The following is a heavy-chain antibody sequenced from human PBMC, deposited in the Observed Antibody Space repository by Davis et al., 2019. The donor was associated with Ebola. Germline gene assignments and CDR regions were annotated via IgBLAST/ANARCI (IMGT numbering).Heavy chain of an antibody. V-gene: IGHV3-53*01. J-gene: IGHJ4*02. D-gene: IGHD3-16*01. CDR1: GFTVFSNY. CDR3: AIDLEGDPSFWVD. CDR2: LYSDGST. Sequence: GESLKISCAASGFTVFSNYMTWVRQAPGKGLEWVSVLYSDGSTYYADSVKGRFTISRDDSENTLYLQMNSLRAEDTGLYYCAIDLEGDPSFWVDWGQGTLVTVSS.